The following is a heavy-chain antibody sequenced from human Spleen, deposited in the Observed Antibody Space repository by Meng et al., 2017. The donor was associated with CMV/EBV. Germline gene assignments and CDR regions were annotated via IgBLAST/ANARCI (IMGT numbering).Heavy chain of an antibody. CDR2: IYYSGNT. Sequence: SETLSLTCTVSGASVSSASYYWSWIRQPPGKGLEWIGNIYYSGNTYYNPSLKSRLTISIDTSKTQFSLTLTSVTATDTAVYYCAREVRSSPYTDDSGYYFDDWGQGTPVTVSS. D-gene: IGHD3-22*01. J-gene: IGHJ4*02. CDR1: GASVSSASYY. V-gene: IGHV4-30-4*08. CDR3: AREVRSSPYTDDSGYYFDD.